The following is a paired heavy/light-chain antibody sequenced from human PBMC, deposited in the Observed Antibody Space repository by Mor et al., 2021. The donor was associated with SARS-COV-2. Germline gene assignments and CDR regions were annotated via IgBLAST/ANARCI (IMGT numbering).Heavy chain of an antibody. V-gene: IGHV3-7*03. J-gene: IGHJ4*02. CDR1: GFTFNNFW. D-gene: IGHD4-4*01. Sequence: EAQLVESGGGLVQPGGSLRLSCAVSGFTFNNFWMSWVRQAPGKGLEWVANINQDGSQTYYVDSVKGRFTIFRDNTRKSLYLQMYSLRAEDTALYYCARLVTTVTTWGEHFDFWGRGTLVTVSS. CDR2: INQDGSQT. CDR3: ARLVTTVTTWGEHFDF.
Light chain of an antibody. CDR1: ESINNW. CDR2: KTS. V-gene: IGKV1-5*03. CDR3: QQYETYWT. J-gene: IGKJ1*01. Sequence: DIQMTQSPATLSASVGDRVTITCRASESINNWLAWYQQKPGKAPKLLIYKTSSLENGVPSRFSGSGSETQFTLTISSLQPDDFATYYCQQYETYWTFGQGTKVEIK.